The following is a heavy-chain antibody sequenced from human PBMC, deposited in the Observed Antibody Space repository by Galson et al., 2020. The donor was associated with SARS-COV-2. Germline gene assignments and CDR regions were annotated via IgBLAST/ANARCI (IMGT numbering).Heavy chain of an antibody. Sequence: ARSGGSLRLSCAASGFTFNNAWMSWVRQAPGKGLEWVGRIKSKTVGGTTDYAAAVKGRFSISRDDSKDTLYLQMNSLKTEDTAVYYCTTFQSSEGNCYWGQGTLVTVSS. V-gene: IGHV3-15*01. CDR2: IKSKTVGGTT. J-gene: IGHJ4*02. D-gene: IGHD1-26*01. CDR1: GFTFNNAW. CDR3: TTFQSSEGNCY.